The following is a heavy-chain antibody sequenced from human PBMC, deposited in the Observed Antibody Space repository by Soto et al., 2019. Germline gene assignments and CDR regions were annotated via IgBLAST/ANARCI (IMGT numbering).Heavy chain of an antibody. CDR3: AKAGGGDCYSYCYFDY. Sequence: QVQLVESGGGVVQPGRSLRLSCAASGFTFSSYGIHWVRQAPGKGLEWVAVISYDGSNKYYADSVKGRFTISRDNSKNTLYLQMNSLRAEDTAVYYCAKAGGGDCYSYCYFDYWGQGTLVTVSS. CDR1: GFTFSSYG. J-gene: IGHJ4*02. V-gene: IGHV3-30*18. D-gene: IGHD2-21*02. CDR2: ISYDGSNK.